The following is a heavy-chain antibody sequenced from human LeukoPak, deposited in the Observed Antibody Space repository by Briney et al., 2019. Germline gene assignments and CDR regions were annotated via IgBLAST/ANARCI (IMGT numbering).Heavy chain of an antibody. CDR3: ARDRFGVVRDC. J-gene: IGHJ4*02. Sequence: SETLSLTCTVSGDSMIDNNFYWGWTRQSPQKGLEWIASIYYNEKSLYNPSMKSRVTISVDATKNQVSLRLRSVAAADTAVYYCARDRFGVVRDCWGRGILVTVSS. CDR1: GDSMIDNNFY. CDR2: IYYNEKS. V-gene: IGHV4-39*07. D-gene: IGHD3-3*01.